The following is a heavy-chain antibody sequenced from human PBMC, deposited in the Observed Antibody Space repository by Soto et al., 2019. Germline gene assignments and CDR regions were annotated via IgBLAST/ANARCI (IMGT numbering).Heavy chain of an antibody. D-gene: IGHD6-19*01. CDR3: AKGGRQWLVTSDFNY. V-gene: IGHV3-30*18. CDR2: VSHDGRNT. Sequence: VQLVESGGGVVQPGRSLRLSCAASGFTFSDYAMHWVRQAPGKGLEWVAVVSHDGRNTPYAASVKGRFTISRDSSKNTVSLEMTSLRAEDTAVYYCAKGGRQWLVTSDFNYWGQGALVTVSS. J-gene: IGHJ4*02. CDR1: GFTFSDYA.